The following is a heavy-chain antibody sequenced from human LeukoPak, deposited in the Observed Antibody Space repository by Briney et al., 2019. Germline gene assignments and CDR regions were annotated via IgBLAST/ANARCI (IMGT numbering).Heavy chain of an antibody. Sequence: GGSLRLSCAASGFTFYDYAMRWVRHAPGKGLEWVSGISWNSGSIDYADSVKGRFTISRDNAKNSLYLQMNSLRAEDTALYYCAKTAFADLYSYGSFDYWGQGTLVTVSS. CDR2: ISWNSGSI. V-gene: IGHV3-9*01. J-gene: IGHJ4*02. D-gene: IGHD5-18*01. CDR1: GFTFYDYA. CDR3: AKTAFADLYSYGSFDY.